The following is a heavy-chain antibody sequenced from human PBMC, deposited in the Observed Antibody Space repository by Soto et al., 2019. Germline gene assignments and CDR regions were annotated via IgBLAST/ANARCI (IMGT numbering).Heavy chain of an antibody. CDR1: GYTFTSYG. V-gene: IGHV1-8*02. Sequence: ASVKVSCKASGYTFTSYGISWVRQATGQGLEWMGWMNPYSGNTGYAQKFQGRVSFTRDTSIGTAYMELSSLGSEDTAVYYCARKATTVTDNYYYYYGMDVWGQGTTVTVSS. D-gene: IGHD4-17*01. CDR2: MNPYSGNT. J-gene: IGHJ6*02. CDR3: ARKATTVTDNYYYYYGMDV.